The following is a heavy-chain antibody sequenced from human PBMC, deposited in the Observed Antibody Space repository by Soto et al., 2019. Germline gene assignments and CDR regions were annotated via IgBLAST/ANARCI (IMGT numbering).Heavy chain of an antibody. Sequence: GSGPTLVNPTQTLTLTCTFSGFSLSTSGVGVGWIRQPPGKALEWLALIYWDDDKRYSPSLKSRLTVTKDTSKNQVVLTMTNMDPVDTATYYCAHSSGPGDYVEDDAFDMWGQGTMVTVSS. CDR3: AHSSGPGDYVEDDAFDM. CDR1: GFSLSTSGVG. CDR2: IYWDDDK. V-gene: IGHV2-5*02. D-gene: IGHD4-17*01. J-gene: IGHJ3*02.